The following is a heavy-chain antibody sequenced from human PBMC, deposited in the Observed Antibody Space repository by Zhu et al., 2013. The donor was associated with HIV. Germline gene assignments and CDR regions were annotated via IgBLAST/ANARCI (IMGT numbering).Heavy chain of an antibody. Sequence: VQLVQSGAEVKKPGSSVKVSRKASGGTFSSYAISWVRQAPGQGLEWMGGIIPIFGTANYAQKFQGRVTITADESTSTAYMELSSLRSEDTAVYYCARIGTYCSGGSCYYKHFDYWGQGTLVTVSS. V-gene: IGHV1-69*01. J-gene: IGHJ4*02. CDR3: ARIGTYCSGGSCYYKHFDY. D-gene: IGHD2-15*01. CDR2: IIPIFGTA. CDR1: GGTFSSYA.